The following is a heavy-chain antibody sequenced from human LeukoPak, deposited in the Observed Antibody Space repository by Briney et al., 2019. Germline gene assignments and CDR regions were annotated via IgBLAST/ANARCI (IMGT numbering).Heavy chain of an antibody. D-gene: IGHD6-13*01. CDR2: IYYSGST. V-gene: IGHV4-59*08. J-gene: IGHJ4*02. Sequence: SETLSLTCTVSGGSISSYYWSWIRQPPGKGLEWIGYIYYSGSTYYNPSLKSRVTISLDTSKNQFSLKLSSVTAADTAEYYCARHYSSSPSPFFDYWGQGTLVTVSS. CDR3: ARHYSSSPSPFFDY. CDR1: GGSISSYY.